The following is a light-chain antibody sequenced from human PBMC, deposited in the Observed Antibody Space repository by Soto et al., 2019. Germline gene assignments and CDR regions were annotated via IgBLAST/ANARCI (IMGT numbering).Light chain of an antibody. CDR1: QDINNF. CDR3: QHYDGYPQT. Sequence: DVHMTQSPSSLSASVGYRFTITCRASQDINNFLAWFQQKPGKAPKSLIFAASSLHSGVPSRFSGSGSGTDFTLPISSLQAEDFGTYYCQHYDGYPQTFGQGTRLEIK. J-gene: IGKJ5*01. CDR2: AAS. V-gene: IGKV1-16*01.